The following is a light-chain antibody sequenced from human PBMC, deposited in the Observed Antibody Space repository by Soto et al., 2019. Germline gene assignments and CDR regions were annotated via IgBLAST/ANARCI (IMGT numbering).Light chain of an antibody. CDR1: SSDVGGYNY. CDR3: CSYAGSYTYV. V-gene: IGLV2-11*01. J-gene: IGLJ1*01. CDR2: DVS. Sequence: QAVVTQPRSVSGSPGQSVTISCTGTSSDVGGYNYVSWYQQHPGKAPKLMIYDVSKRPSGVPDRFSGSKSGNTASLTISGLQAEDEADYHCCSYAGSYTYVFGTGTKLTVL.